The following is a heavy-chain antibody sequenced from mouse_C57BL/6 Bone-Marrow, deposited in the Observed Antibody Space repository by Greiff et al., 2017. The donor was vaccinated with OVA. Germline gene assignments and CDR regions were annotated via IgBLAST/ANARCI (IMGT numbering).Heavy chain of an antibody. V-gene: IGHV1-64*01. CDR2: IHPNSGST. CDR1: GYTFTSYW. J-gene: IGHJ1*03. D-gene: IGHD1-1*01. CDR3: ARAVVARYWYFDV. Sequence: QVQLQQPGAELVKPGASVKLSCKASGYTFTSYWMHWVKQRPGQGLAWIGMIHPNSGSTNYNEKFKSKATLTVDKSSSTAYRKLSSLTSEDSEVYYGARAVVARYWYFDVWGTGTTVTVSS.